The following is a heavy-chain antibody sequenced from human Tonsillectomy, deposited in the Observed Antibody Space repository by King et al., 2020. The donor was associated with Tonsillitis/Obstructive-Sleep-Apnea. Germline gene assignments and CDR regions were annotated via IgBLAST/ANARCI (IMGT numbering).Heavy chain of an antibody. J-gene: IGHJ3*02. D-gene: IGHD4-23*01. CDR1: GGSLSGYY. V-gene: IGHV4-34*01. CDR3: ARSSTVVPSAWVDAFDI. CDR2: INHSGST. Sequence: VQLQQWGAGLLKPSETLSLTCAVYGGSLSGYYWNWMRQPPGKGLEWSGEINHSGSTKYNPSLKSRVTISVDTSNNQFSLRLSSVTAADTAVYYCARSSTVVPSAWVDAFDIWGQGTIVTVSS.